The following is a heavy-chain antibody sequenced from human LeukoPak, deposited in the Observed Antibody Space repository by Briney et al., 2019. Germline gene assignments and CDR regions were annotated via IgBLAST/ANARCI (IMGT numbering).Heavy chain of an antibody. V-gene: IGHV6-1*01. D-gene: IGHD6-19*01. CDR1: GDSVSSKNGA. Sequence: QTLSLTCVVSGDSVSSKNGAWNWIRQSPSRGLGWLGRTYYRSKWYNDYAESMEGRMTISQDTSKNQYSLHLNSVTPDDTAVYYCARDFGTTGWHTFDYWGQGTLVTVSS. CDR3: ARDFGTTGWHTFDY. J-gene: IGHJ4*02. CDR2: TYYRSKWYN.